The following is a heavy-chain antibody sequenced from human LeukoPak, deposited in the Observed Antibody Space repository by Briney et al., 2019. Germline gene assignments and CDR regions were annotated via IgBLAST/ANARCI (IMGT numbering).Heavy chain of an antibody. D-gene: IGHD4-23*01. Sequence: SGPTLVNPTQTLTLTCTFSECSLSTSGVAVGWIRQPPGKALEWLALIYWNDDTRYSPMLKTRLTITKDSSKNQVVLTMTNMDPGDTATYYCAHRGGGKSAFDIWGQGTMVTVSS. CDR3: AHRGGGKSAFDI. V-gene: IGHV2-5*01. CDR1: ECSLSTSGVA. CDR2: IYWNDDT. J-gene: IGHJ3*02.